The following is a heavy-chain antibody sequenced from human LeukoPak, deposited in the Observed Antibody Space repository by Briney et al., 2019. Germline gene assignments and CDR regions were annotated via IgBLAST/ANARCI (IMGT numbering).Heavy chain of an antibody. D-gene: IGHD3-10*01. CDR3: AREGYYGSGSYQIDY. Sequence: GGSLRLSCAASGFTFSSYAMHWVRQAPGKGLEWAAVISYDGSNKYYADSVKGRFTISRDNSKNTLYLQMNSLRAEDTAVYYCAREGYYGSGSYQIDYWGQGTLVTVSS. CDR2: ISYDGSNK. V-gene: IGHV3-30-3*01. CDR1: GFTFSSYA. J-gene: IGHJ4*02.